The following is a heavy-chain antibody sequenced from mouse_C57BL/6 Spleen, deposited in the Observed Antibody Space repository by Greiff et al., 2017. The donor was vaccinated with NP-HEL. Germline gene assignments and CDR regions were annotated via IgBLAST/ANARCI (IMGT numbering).Heavy chain of an antibody. D-gene: IGHD2-2*01. CDR1: GYTFTSYW. J-gene: IGHJ1*03. CDR2: IYPGSGST. V-gene: IGHV1-55*01. CDR3: ARSLVTTRYFDV. Sequence: VQLPQPGAELVKPGASVKMSCKASGYTFTSYWITWVKQRPGQGLEWIGDIYPGSGSTNYTEKFKSKATRTVDTSSSTADMQLSSLTSEDSAVYYCARSLVTTRYFDVWGTGTTVTVSS.